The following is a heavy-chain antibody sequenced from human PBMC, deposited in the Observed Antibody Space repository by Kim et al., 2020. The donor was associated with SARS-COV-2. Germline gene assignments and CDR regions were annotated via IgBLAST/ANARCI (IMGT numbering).Heavy chain of an antibody. V-gene: IGHV4-34*01. CDR3: ARVPAATAIDY. J-gene: IGHJ4*02. CDR2: T. Sequence: TNYNPSLKSRVTISVDTSKNQFSLKLSSVTAADTAVYYCARVPAATAIDYWGQGTLVTVSS. D-gene: IGHD2-15*01.